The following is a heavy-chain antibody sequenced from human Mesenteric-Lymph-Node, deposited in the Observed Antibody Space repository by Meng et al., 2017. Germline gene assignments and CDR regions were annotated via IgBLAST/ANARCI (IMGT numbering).Heavy chain of an antibody. J-gene: IGHJ3*02. CDR2: ISSSGSTI. D-gene: IGHD3-3*01. CDR1: GFTFSSYE. V-gene: IGHV3-48*03. Sequence: GESLKISCAASGFTFSSYEMNWVRQAPGKGLEWVSYISSSGSTIYYADSVKGRFTISRDNSKNTLYLQMNSLRAEDTAVYYCAKVDFWSGYYTSDAFDIWGQGTMVTVSS. CDR3: AKVDFWSGYYTSDAFDI.